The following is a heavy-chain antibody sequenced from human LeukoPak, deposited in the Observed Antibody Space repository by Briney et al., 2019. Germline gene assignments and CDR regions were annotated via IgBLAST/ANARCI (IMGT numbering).Heavy chain of an antibody. CDR3: ASDYPDSDWFDP. V-gene: IGHV4-30-4*08. CDR1: GGSISSGDYY. D-gene: IGHD4-11*01. CDR2: IYYSGST. Sequence: PSQTLSLTCTVSGGSISSGDYYWSWIRQPPGKGLEWIGYIYYSGSTYYNPSLKSRVTISVDTSKNQFSLKLSSVTAADTAVYYCASDYPDSDWFDPWGQGTLVTVSS. J-gene: IGHJ5*02.